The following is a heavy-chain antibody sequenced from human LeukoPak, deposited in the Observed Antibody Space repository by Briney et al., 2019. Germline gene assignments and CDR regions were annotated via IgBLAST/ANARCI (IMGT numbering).Heavy chain of an antibody. CDR1: GYSFTTYW. V-gene: IGHV5-51*01. J-gene: IGHJ6*02. D-gene: IGHD3-10*01. CDR3: ARTTSGSWPDALDV. Sequence: GESLKISCKASGYSFTTYWIAWVRQMPGEGPEWMGIISSGDSDTRYSPSFQGQVTISADKSISTAYLQWSSLKASDTAMYYCARTTSGSWPDALDVWGQGTTVTVSS. CDR2: ISSGDSDT.